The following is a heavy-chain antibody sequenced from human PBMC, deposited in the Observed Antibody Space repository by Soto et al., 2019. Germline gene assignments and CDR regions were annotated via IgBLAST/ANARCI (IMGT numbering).Heavy chain of an antibody. CDR1: GGSISSYF. J-gene: IGHJ6*02. D-gene: IGHD3-10*01. CDR2: IYYTGST. CDR3: ARGGSLGDYYYGKDV. V-gene: IGHV4-59*01. Sequence: SETLSLTCSVSGGSISSYFWSWIRQPPGKGLEYIGYIYYTGSTNYNPSLKSRVTISVDTSKNQFSLKLSSVTAADTAVYYCARGGSLGDYYYGKDVWGQGTTLTASS.